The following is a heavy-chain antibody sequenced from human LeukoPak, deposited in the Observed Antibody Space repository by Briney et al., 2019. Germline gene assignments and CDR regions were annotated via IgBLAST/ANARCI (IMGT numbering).Heavy chain of an antibody. J-gene: IGHJ3*02. D-gene: IGHD6-19*01. CDR3: AFDSGWNSENAFDI. CDR2: IDPSDSHT. V-gene: IGHV5-10-1*01. CDR1: GYRFTSYW. Sequence: GESLKISCKGSGYRFTSYWISWVRQMPGKGLEWMGRIDPSDSHTTYSPSFQGHVTISADKSISTAYLQWSSLKASDTAMYYCAFDSGWNSENAFDIWGQGTMVTVSS.